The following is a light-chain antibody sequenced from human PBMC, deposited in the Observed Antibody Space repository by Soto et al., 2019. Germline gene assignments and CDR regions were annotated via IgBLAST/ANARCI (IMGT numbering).Light chain of an antibody. CDR3: QHYGSSPPYT. CDR2: EAS. CDR1: QSVRSN. J-gene: IGKJ2*01. V-gene: IGKV3-15*01. Sequence: EIVMTQSPATLSVSPGERFTLSCRASQSVRSNLAWYQQKPGQAPRLLIYEASTRATGVPARFSGSGSGTEFTLTISSLQSEDSAVYYCQHYGSSPPYTFGQGTKLKIK.